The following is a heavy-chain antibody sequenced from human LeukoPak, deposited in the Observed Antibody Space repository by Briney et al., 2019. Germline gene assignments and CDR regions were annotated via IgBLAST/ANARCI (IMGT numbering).Heavy chain of an antibody. J-gene: IGHJ4*02. D-gene: IGHD3-22*01. V-gene: IGHV3-23*01. Sequence: PGGSLRLSCAASGFTFSSYSMSWVRQAPGKGLEWVSAISGSGGSTYYADSVKGRFTISRDNSKNTLYLQMNSLRAEDTAVYYCAAHYYDSSGYYSYFDYWGQGTLVTVSS. CDR3: AAHYYDSSGYYSYFDY. CDR1: GFTFSSYS. CDR2: ISGSGGST.